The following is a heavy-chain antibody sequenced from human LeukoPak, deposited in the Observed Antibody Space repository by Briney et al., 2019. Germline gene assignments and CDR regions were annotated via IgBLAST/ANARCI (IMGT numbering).Heavy chain of an antibody. Sequence: SETLSLTCAVYGGCFSDYYWSWIRQPPGKGLEWIGEINHSGSTNYNPSLKSRVIISVDTSTNKFSPKLSSVTAADTAVYYCASVVPPAIEVDVWGKRTTVTVSS. CDR2: INHSGST. J-gene: IGHJ6*04. CDR1: GGCFSDYY. CDR3: ASVVPPAIEVDV. D-gene: IGHD2-2*02. V-gene: IGHV4-34*01.